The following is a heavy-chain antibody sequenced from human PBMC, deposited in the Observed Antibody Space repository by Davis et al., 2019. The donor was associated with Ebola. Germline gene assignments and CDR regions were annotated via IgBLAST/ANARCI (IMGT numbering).Heavy chain of an antibody. CDR2: ISGSGGTT. CDR1: GFTFSGYA. D-gene: IGHD6-19*01. V-gene: IGHV3-23*01. CDR3: AKARGIVVASLDH. Sequence: GGSLRLSCAASGFTFSGYAMSWVRQAPGKGLEWVSGISGSGGTTYYADSVKGRFTISRDNSKNTLYLQMNSLKAEDTAVYYCAKARGIVVASLDHWGQGTLVTVSS. J-gene: IGHJ4*02.